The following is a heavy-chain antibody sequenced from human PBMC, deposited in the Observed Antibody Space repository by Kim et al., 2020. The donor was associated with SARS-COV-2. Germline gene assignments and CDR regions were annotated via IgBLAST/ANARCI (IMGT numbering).Heavy chain of an antibody. J-gene: IGHJ4*02. CDR1: GFSFRDHW. CDR3: SRGPNDYGRGSHNFDS. Sequence: GGSLRLSCAATGFSFRDHWMHWVRQAPGKGLMWVSRIDKNGALTTYEESVRGRFTISRDNAKNTLYLQMNSLGDDDTALYFCSRGPNDYGRGSHNFDSWGQGTLVTVSS. CDR2: IDKNGALT. V-gene: IGHV3-74*03. D-gene: IGHD3-10*01.